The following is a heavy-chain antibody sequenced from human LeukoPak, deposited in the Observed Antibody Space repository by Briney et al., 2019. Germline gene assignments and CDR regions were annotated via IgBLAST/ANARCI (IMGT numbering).Heavy chain of an antibody. CDR3: AKEGRYSGWFDS. CDR1: GYSISSGYY. Sequence: PSETLPLTCSVSGYSISSGYYWVWIRQPPGKGLEWIGSIYHSGSTCYNPSLKSRVTISVDTSKNQFSLELTSVTAADTAVYYCAKEGRYSGWFDSWGQGTLVTVSS. D-gene: IGHD6-19*01. J-gene: IGHJ5*01. V-gene: IGHV4-38-2*02. CDR2: IYHSGST.